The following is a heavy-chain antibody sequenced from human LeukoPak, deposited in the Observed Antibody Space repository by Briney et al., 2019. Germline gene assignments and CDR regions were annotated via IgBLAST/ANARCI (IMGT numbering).Heavy chain of an antibody. CDR2: INPNRGST. CDR3: ATGGHVRVYDSSAYYGHY. J-gene: IGHJ4*02. Sequence: VASVKVSCKASGYTFTSYYMYWVRQAPGQGLEWMGIINPNRGSTSYAQKFQGRVTMTRDMSTSTVYMELSSLRSEDTAVYYCATGGHVRVYDSSAYYGHYWGQGTLVTVSS. CDR1: GYTFTSYY. D-gene: IGHD3-22*01. V-gene: IGHV1-46*01.